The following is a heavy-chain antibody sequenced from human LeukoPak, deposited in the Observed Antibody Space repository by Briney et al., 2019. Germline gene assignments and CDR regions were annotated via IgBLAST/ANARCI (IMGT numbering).Heavy chain of an antibody. CDR1: GYTFTGYY. CDR3: ANQDSTEYSYYFDF. CDR2: INPNSGGT. J-gene: IGHJ4*02. Sequence: ASVKVSCKASGYTFTGYYMHWVRQAPGQGLEWMGWINPNSGGTNYAQKFQGRVTMTRDTSISTAYMELSSLRAEDTAVYYCANQDSTEYSYYFDFWGQGTLVTVSS. D-gene: IGHD2/OR15-2a*01. V-gene: IGHV1-2*02.